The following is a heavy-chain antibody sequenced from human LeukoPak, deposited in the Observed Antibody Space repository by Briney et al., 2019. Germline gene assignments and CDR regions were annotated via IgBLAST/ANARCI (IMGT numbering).Heavy chain of an antibody. V-gene: IGHV3-9*01. CDR2: ISWNSGSI. Sequence: GRSLRLSCAASGFTFDDYAMHWVQHAPGKGLEWVSGISWNSGSIGYADSVKGRFTISRDNAKNSLYLQMNSLRAEDTALYYCAKGPELLWFGELSMDVWGQGTTVTVSS. J-gene: IGHJ6*02. CDR1: GFTFDDYA. CDR3: AKGPELLWFGELSMDV. D-gene: IGHD3-10*01.